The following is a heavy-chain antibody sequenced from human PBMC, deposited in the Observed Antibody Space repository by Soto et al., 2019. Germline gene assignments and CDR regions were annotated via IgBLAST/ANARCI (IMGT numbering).Heavy chain of an antibody. CDR2: IYYSGST. D-gene: IGHD3-3*01. Sequence: SETLSLTCTVSGGSISSYYWSWIRQPPGKGLEWIGYIYYSGSTNYNPSLKSRVTISVDTSKNQFSLKLSSVTAADTAVYYCARQGVRFLDYQFAPWGQGTLVTVSS. CDR1: GGSISSYY. J-gene: IGHJ5*02. V-gene: IGHV4-59*08. CDR3: ARQGVRFLDYQFAP.